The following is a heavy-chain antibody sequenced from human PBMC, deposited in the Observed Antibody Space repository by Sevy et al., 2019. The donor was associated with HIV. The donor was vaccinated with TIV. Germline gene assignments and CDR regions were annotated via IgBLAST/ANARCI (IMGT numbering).Heavy chain of an antibody. V-gene: IGHV3-43*01. J-gene: IGHJ6*02. CDR3: ARVYCGATNCYPYYYYGLDV. CDR2: ISRDGDSI. Sequence: GGCLRLSCAASGFTLYKSAMHCVRQVPGKALEWVSLISRDGDSIYYADSVKGRFTISRDNSKNSLYLQMNNLTIEDTALCYSARVYCGATNCYPYYYYGLDVWGQGTLVTVSS. D-gene: IGHD2-2*01. CDR1: GFTLYKSA.